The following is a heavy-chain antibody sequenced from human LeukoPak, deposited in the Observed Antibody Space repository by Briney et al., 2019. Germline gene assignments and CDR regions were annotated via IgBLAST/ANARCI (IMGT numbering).Heavy chain of an antibody. J-gene: IGHJ5*02. Sequence: ASVKVSCKASGYTFTSYDINWVRQATGQGLEWMGWMNPNSGNTGYAQKFQGRVTMTRNTSISTAYMELSSLRSEDTAVYYCARELDSSGYYDENWLDPWGQGTLVTVSS. CDR3: ARELDSSGYYDENWLDP. V-gene: IGHV1-8*01. D-gene: IGHD3-22*01. CDR1: GYTFTSYD. CDR2: MNPNSGNT.